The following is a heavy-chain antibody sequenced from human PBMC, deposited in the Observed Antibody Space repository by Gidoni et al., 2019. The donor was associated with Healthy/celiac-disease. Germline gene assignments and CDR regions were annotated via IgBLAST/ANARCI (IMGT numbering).Heavy chain of an antibody. D-gene: IGHD5-18*01. CDR3: AGQKRGYFAD. Sequence: QSQLQQSGPGLVKPSETLSLTRTVPGGSISSSSYYWGWIRQPPGKGLEWIGSIYYSGSTYYNPSLKSRVTISVDTSKNQFSLKLSSVTAADTAVYYCAGQKRGYFADWGQGTLVTVSS. CDR1: GGSISSSSYY. J-gene: IGHJ4*02. V-gene: IGHV4-39*01. CDR2: IYYSGST.